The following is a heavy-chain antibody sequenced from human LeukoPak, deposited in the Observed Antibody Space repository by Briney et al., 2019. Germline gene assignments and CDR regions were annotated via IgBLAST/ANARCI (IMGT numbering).Heavy chain of an antibody. J-gene: IGHJ4*02. CDR3: AKGGSDYYDSSGYYYFDY. CDR1: GFTFSSYG. CDR2: IRYDGSNK. Sequence: GGSLRLSCAASGFTFSSYGMHWVRQAPGKGLEWVAFIRYDGSNKYYADSVKGRFTISRDNSKNTLYLQMNSLRAEDTAVYYCAKGGSDYYDSSGYYYFDYWGQGTLVTVSS. V-gene: IGHV3-30*02. D-gene: IGHD3-22*01.